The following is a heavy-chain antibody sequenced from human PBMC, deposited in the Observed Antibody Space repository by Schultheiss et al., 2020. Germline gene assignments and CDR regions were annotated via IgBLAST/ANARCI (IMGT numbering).Heavy chain of an antibody. Sequence: SQTLSLTCTVSGGSISSANSYWGWIRQPAGERLEWIGRIFVSGSVNYNPSLKSRVTISVDTSKNQFSLKLSSVTAADTAVYYCASWYSSFDYWGQGTLVTVSS. CDR2: IFVSGSV. D-gene: IGHD6-13*01. V-gene: IGHV4-61*02. CDR3: ASWYSSFDY. CDR1: GGSISSANSY. J-gene: IGHJ4*02.